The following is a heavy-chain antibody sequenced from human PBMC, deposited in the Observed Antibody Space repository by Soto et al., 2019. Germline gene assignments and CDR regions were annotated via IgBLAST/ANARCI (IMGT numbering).Heavy chain of an antibody. J-gene: IGHJ6*03. V-gene: IGHV3-23*01. D-gene: IGHD3-10*01. CDR1: GFTFSSYS. Sequence: HPGGSPGLSFAAPGFTFSSYSMSWVRQAPGKGLEWVSAISGSGGSTYYADSVKGRFTISRDNSKNTLYLQMNSLRAEDTAVYYCAKDRGVPIGELLYYYYYMDVWGKGTTVTVSS. CDR3: AKDRGVPIGELLYYYYYMDV. CDR2: ISGSGGST.